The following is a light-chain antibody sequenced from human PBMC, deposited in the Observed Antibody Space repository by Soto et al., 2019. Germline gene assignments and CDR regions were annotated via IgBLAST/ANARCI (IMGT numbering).Light chain of an antibody. Sequence: EIVMTQSPATLSVSPGESATLSCRASQSVSSYLAWYQQKPGQAPRLLIYGASTRATGIPARFSGSGSGTEFTLTISSLQSEDFAVYYCQQYNNWPPEGTFGQGTKVDI. J-gene: IGKJ1*01. CDR3: QQYNNWPPEGT. V-gene: IGKV3-15*01. CDR1: QSVSSY. CDR2: GAS.